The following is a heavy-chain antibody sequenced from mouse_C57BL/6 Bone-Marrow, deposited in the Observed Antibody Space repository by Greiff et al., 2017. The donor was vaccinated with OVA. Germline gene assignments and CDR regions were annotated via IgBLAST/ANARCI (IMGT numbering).Heavy chain of an antibody. J-gene: IGHJ4*01. CDR1: GYTFTDYY. V-gene: IGHV1-19*01. D-gene: IGHD1-1*01. CDR3: ARRPYYGSRLYYAMDY. CDR2: INPYNGGT. Sequence: EVQLQQSGPVLVKPGASVKMSCKASGYTFTDYYMNWVKQSHGKSLEWIGVINPYNGGTSYNQKFKGKATLTVDKSSSTAYMELNSLTSEDSAVYYCARRPYYGSRLYYAMDYWGQGTSVTVSS.